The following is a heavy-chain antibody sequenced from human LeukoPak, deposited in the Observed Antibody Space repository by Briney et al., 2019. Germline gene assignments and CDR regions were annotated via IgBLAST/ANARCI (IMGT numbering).Heavy chain of an antibody. V-gene: IGHV3-30*03. CDR2: ITYDGRNR. CDR1: GSSFSDFG. CDR3: ARIHSGYEPPKEYYGMDV. Sequence: GRSLRLSCAGSGSSFSDFGMHWVRQAPGKGLEWVAVITYDGRNRYYADSVKGRFTISRDNSKVYIQLDSLKSEDTAVYYCARIHSGYEPPKEYYGMDVWGKGTTVTVSS. J-gene: IGHJ6*04. D-gene: IGHD5-12*01.